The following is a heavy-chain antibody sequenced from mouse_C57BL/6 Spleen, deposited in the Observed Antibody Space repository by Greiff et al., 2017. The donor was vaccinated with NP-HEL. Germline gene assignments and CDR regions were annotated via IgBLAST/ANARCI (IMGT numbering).Heavy chain of an antibody. CDR2: ISDGGSYT. D-gene: IGHD2-1*01. V-gene: IGHV5-4*01. Sequence: EVMLVESGVGLVKPGGSLKLSCAASGFTFSSYAMSWVRQTPEKRLEWVATISDGGSYTYYPDNVKGRFTISRDNAKNNLYLQMSHLKSEDTAMYYCAREGGNYPYYAMDYWGQGTSVTVSS. J-gene: IGHJ4*01. CDR3: AREGGNYPYYAMDY. CDR1: GFTFSSYA.